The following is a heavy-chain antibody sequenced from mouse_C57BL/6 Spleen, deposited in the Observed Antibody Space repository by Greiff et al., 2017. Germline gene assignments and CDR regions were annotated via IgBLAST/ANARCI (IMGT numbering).Heavy chain of an antibody. CDR2: IRNKANGYTP. V-gene: IGHV7-3*01. CDR3: ARSFYVSSYAMDY. J-gene: IGHJ4*01. CDR1: GFTFTDYY. D-gene: IGHD1-3*01. Sequence: EVMLVESGGGLVQPGGSLSLSCAASGFTFTDYYMRWVRQPPGKALEWLGFIRNKANGYTPEYSASVKGRFTISRDNSQSILYLQMNALRAEDSATYYFARSFYVSSYAMDYRGQGTSVTVSS.